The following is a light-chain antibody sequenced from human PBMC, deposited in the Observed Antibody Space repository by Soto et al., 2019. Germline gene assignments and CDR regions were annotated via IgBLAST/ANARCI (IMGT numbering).Light chain of an antibody. CDR3: SSYTSSSTVV. Sequence: QSPLTQPASVSGAPGQSVTISCSGSSSDVGAYNYVSWYQRHPGKAPKLMIYDVTNRPSGVSNRFSGSKSGNTASLTISGLQAEDEADYFCSSYTSSSTVVFGGGTKLTVL. CDR1: SSDVGAYNY. V-gene: IGLV2-14*01. J-gene: IGLJ3*02. CDR2: DVT.